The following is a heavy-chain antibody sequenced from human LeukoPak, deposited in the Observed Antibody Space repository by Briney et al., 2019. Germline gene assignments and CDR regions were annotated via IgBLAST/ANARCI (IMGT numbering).Heavy chain of an antibody. D-gene: IGHD6-13*01. J-gene: IGHJ4*02. V-gene: IGHV2-70*11. CDR3: ARITPAGRQLDY. CDR2: IDWDDDK. CDR1: GFSLSTSGMC. Sequence: SGPALVKPTQTLTLTCTFSGFSLSTSGMCVSWIRQPPGKALEWLARIDWDDDKYYSTSLKTRLTIAKDTSKNQVVLTMTNMDPVDTATYYCARITPAGRQLDYWGQGTLVTVSS.